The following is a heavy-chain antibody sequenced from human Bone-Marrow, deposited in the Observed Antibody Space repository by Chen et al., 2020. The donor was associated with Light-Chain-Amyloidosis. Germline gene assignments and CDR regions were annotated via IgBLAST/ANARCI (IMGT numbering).Heavy chain of an antibody. D-gene: IGHD3-3*01. CDR3: AAMGVEKALISHLADY. J-gene: IGHJ4*02. Sequence: QMQLVQSGPEVRKPGPSVKVSCKASGFTLTGSALQWVRQTRGQRLEWIGWVVVGSGNTHYAQKFQERVIITRDMSTGTAYMELSSLRSEATAVYYCAAMGVEKALISHLADYWGQGTTVTVSS. CDR1: GFTLTGSA. CDR2: VVVGSGNT. V-gene: IGHV1-58*01.